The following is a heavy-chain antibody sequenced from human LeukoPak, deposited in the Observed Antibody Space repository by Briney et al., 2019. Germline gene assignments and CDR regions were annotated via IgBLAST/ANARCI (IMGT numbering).Heavy chain of an antibody. CDR3: VIAATRDGLFDY. V-gene: IGHV3-64D*06. Sequence: GGSLRLSCSASGFTFSSYAVHWVRQAPGKGLEYVSAISSDGGSTYYADSVKGRFTISRDNSKNTLYLQMSSLGAEDTAVYYCVIAATRDGLFDYWGQGTLVTVSS. CDR2: ISSDGGST. CDR1: GFTFSSYA. J-gene: IGHJ4*02. D-gene: IGHD5-24*01.